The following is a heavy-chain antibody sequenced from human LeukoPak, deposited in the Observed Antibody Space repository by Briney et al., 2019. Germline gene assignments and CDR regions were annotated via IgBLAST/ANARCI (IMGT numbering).Heavy chain of an antibody. D-gene: IGHD3-22*01. CDR2: IWSDGNTK. V-gene: IGHV3-33*06. CDR3: AKTPAPDSSGYYFDY. J-gene: IGHJ4*02. CDR1: GFTFINYG. Sequence: PGGSLRLSCAASGFTFINYGMHWVRQAPGKGLEWVAVIWSDGNTKYYADSVKGRFTISRDNSKNTLYLQMNSLRAEHSAAYYCAKTPAPDSSGYYFDYWGQGTLVTVSS.